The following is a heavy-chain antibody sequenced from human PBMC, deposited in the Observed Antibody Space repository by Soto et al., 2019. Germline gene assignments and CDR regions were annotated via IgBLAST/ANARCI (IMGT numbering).Heavy chain of an antibody. CDR1: GGTFSSYA. Sequence: SVKVSCKASGGTFSSYAISWVRQAPGQGLEWMGGIIPIFGTANYAQKFQGRVTITADESTSTAYMELSSLRSEDTAVYYCARAGNSSSLFRPTDYNWFDLWGQGTLVTVFS. D-gene: IGHD6-13*01. J-gene: IGHJ5*02. CDR3: ARAGNSSSLFRPTDYNWFDL. CDR2: IIPIFGTA. V-gene: IGHV1-69*13.